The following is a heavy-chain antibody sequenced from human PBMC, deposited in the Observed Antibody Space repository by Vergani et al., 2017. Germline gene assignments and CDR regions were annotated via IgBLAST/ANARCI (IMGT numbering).Heavy chain of an antibody. Sequence: VQLLESGGGLVQPGGSLRLSCAASGFTFSSYEMNWVRQAPGKGLEWVAVIWYDGSNKYYADSVKGRFTISRDNSKNTLYLQMNSLRAEDTAVYYCAREGGIAARSPSYGMDVWGQGTTVTVSS. CDR1: GFTFSSYE. CDR3: AREGGIAARSPSYGMDV. CDR2: IWYDGSNK. D-gene: IGHD6-6*01. V-gene: IGHV3-33*08. J-gene: IGHJ6*02.